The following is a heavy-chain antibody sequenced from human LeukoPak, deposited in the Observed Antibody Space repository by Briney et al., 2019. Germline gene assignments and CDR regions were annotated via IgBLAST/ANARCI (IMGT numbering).Heavy chain of an antibody. D-gene: IGHD5-18*01. CDR3: ARQLNYFDY. Sequence: SETLSLTCAVYGGSFSGYYWSWIRQPPGKGLEWIGEINHSGSTNYNPSLKSRVTISVDTSKNQFSLKLSSVTAADTAVYYCARQLNYFDYWAREPWSPS. CDR1: GGSFSGYY. CDR2: INHSGST. J-gene: IGHJ4*02. V-gene: IGHV4-34*01.